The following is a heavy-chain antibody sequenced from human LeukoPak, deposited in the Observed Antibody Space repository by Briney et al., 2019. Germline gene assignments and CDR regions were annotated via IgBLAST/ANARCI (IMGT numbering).Heavy chain of an antibody. J-gene: IGHJ5*02. Sequence: AASVKVSCRASGGTFSSYAMSWVRQAPGQGLEWMGGIIPIFGTANYAQKFQGRVTITTDESTSTAYMELSSLRSEDTAVYYCARDRGQDEFDPWGQGTLVTVSS. CDR3: ARDRGQDEFDP. V-gene: IGHV1-69*05. CDR1: GGTFSSYA. CDR2: IIPIFGTA.